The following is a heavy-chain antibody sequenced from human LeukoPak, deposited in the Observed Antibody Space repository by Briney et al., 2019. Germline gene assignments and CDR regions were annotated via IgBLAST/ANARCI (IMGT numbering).Heavy chain of an antibody. CDR1: GGTFSSYA. V-gene: IGHV1-69*06. CDR3: ARMGQPSADDAFDI. D-gene: IGHD3-16*01. Sequence: ASVKVSCKASGGTFSSYAISWVRQAPGQGLEWMGGIIPIFGTANYAQKFQGRVTITADKSTSTAYMELSSLRSEDTAVYYCARMGQPSADDAFDIWGQGTMVTVSS. CDR2: IIPIFGTA. J-gene: IGHJ3*02.